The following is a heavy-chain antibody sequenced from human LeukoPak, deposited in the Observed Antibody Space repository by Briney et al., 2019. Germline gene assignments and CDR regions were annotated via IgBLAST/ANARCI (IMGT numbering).Heavy chain of an antibody. CDR1: GFTFSSYA. CDR2: ISGSGGGT. J-gene: IGHJ4*02. D-gene: IGHD3-22*01. V-gene: IGHV3-23*01. Sequence: GGSLRLSCAASGFTFSSYAMSWVRQAPGKGLEWVAAISGSGGGTYYADSVKGRFTISRDNSKNTPYLQMNSLRAEDTAVYYCAKTTPSLYYYDSSGYYIDYWGQGTLVTVSS. CDR3: AKTTPSLYYYDSSGYYIDY.